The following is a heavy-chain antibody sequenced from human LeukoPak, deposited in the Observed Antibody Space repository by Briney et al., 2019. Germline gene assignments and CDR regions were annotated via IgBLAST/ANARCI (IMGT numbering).Heavy chain of an antibody. D-gene: IGHD3-22*01. CDR3: ARVSGTYYYDSSGYSGFDY. V-gene: IGHV4-39*07. J-gene: IGHJ4*02. Sequence: SETLSLTCTVSGGSISSSSYYWGWIRQPPGKGLEWIGSIYYSGSTYYNPSLKSRVTISVDTSKNQFSLKLSSVTAADTAVYYCARVSGTYYYDSSGYSGFDYWGQGTLVTVSS. CDR1: GGSISSSSYY. CDR2: IYYSGST.